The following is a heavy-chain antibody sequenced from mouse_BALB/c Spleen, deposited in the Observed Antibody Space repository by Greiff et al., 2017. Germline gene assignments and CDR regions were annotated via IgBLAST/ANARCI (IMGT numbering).Heavy chain of an antibody. CDR2: IYPGGGYT. J-gene: IGHJ4*01. Sequence: QVQLQQSGAELVRPGTSVKISCKASGYTFTNYWLGWVKQRPGHGLEWIGDIYPGGGYTNYNEKFKGKATLTADTSSSTAYMQLSSLTSEDSAVYFCARCEGIYKAMDYWGQGTSVTVSS. CDR1: GYTFTNYW. V-gene: IGHV1-63*02. D-gene: IGHD1-3*01. CDR3: ARCEGIYKAMDY.